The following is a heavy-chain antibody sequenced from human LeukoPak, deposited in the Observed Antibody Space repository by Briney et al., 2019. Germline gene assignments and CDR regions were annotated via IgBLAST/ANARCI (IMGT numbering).Heavy chain of an antibody. Sequence: GGSLRLSCAASGLTFRTYAMSWVRQAPGKGLEWVSSISDSGGYTFYADSVKGRFTISRDNSKNTVYLQVNSLRAEDTAVYYCAKGGSYRSQPYFDYWGQGTPVTVSS. CDR1: GLTFRTYA. CDR2: ISDSGGYT. CDR3: AKGGSYRSQPYFDY. D-gene: IGHD3-16*02. J-gene: IGHJ4*02. V-gene: IGHV3-23*01.